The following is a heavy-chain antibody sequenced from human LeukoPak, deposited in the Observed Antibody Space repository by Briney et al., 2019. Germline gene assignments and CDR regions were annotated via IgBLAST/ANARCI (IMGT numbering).Heavy chain of an antibody. V-gene: IGHV4-59*01. CDR3: ANQGYFDWLGMDY. CDR2: IYYSGST. CDR1: GGSISSYY. Sequence: SETLSLTCTVSGGSISSYYWSWIRQPPRKGLECIGYIYYSGSTNYNPSLKSRVTISADTSKNQFSLKLSSVTAADTAVYYCANQGYFDWLGMDYWGQGTLVTVSS. D-gene: IGHD3-9*01. J-gene: IGHJ4*02.